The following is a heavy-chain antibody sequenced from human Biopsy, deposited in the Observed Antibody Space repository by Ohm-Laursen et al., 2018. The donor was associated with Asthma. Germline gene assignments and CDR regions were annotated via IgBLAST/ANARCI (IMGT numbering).Heavy chain of an antibody. J-gene: IGHJ5*02. CDR3: ARGQKSAGDRWFDP. Sequence: ASVKVSCKVSGYTFIGCHIHWMRQAPGQGLEWMGRINPNSGGTNYAQKFQGRVIMTRDTSISTAYMEVSRLRSDDTAVYYCARGQKSAGDRWFDPWGQGTLVTVSS. D-gene: IGHD6-13*01. CDR2: INPNSGGT. V-gene: IGHV1-2*06. CDR1: GYTFIGCH.